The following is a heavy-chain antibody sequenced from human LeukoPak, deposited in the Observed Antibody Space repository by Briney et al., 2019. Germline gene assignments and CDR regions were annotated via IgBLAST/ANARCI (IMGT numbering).Heavy chain of an antibody. CDR2: IEQYGSEK. CDR1: GFSFSDSW. J-gene: IGHJ5*02. Sequence: PGGSPRLSCAAFGFSFSDSWMTWVRQAPGKGLEWVANIEQYGSEKNYVDSVKGRFTISRDNAKNSLYLQMNILRAEDTAVYYCARGHGWFDPWGQGTLVTVSS. V-gene: IGHV3-7*03. CDR3: ARGHGWFDP.